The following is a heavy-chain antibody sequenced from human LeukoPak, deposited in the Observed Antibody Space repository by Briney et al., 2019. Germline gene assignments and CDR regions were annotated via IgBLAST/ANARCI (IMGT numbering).Heavy chain of an antibody. CDR2: IYYSGST. V-gene: IGHV4-39*07. CDR1: GSSISSYY. J-gene: IGHJ4*02. Sequence: SETLSLTCTVSGSSISSYYWGWIRQPPGKGLEWIGSIYYSGSTYYNPSLKSRVTISVDTSKNQFSLKLSSVTAADTAVYYCARGDSSGYLPFDYWGQGTLVTVSS. CDR3: ARGDSSGYLPFDY. D-gene: IGHD3-22*01.